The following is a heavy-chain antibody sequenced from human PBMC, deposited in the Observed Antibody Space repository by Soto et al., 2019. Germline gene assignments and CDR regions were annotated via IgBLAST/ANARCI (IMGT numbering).Heavy chain of an antibody. J-gene: IGHJ3*02. D-gene: IGHD1-1*01. V-gene: IGHV3-9*01. CDR3: AKDARSTGTTAFDI. Sequence: SLRLSCAASGFTFDDYAMHWVRQAPGKGLEWVSGISWNSGSIGYADSVKGRFTISRDNAKNSLYLQMNSLRAEDTALYYCAKDARSTGTTAFDIWGQGTMVTVSS. CDR1: GFTFDDYA. CDR2: ISWNSGSI.